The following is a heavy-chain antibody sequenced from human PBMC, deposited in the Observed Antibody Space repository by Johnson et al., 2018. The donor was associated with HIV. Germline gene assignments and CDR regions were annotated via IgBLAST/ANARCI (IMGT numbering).Heavy chain of an antibody. CDR3: AKAGCSTSCYDHDAFDI. J-gene: IGHJ3*02. V-gene: IGHV3-33*06. CDR2: IWYDGNKK. D-gene: IGHD2-2*01. Sequence: QVHLVESGGGVVQPGRSLRLSCAASGFTFSSYGMHLVRQAPGKGLEWVGAIWYDGNKKYCADSVKGRFTISRDNSKNTLYLQMNSLRAEDTAVYYCAKAGCSTSCYDHDAFDIWGQGTMVTVSS. CDR1: GFTFSSYG.